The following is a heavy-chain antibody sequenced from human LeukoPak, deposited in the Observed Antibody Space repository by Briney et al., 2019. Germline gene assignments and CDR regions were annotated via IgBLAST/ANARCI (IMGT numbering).Heavy chain of an antibody. Sequence: ASVKVSCKASGYTFTRYYIHWVRQAPGQGLEWMGIIDPSGGSRSYAQKFQGRVTITRDTSTSTVYMELSSLRSEDTAVYYCARPFIETPSLGALDYWGQGTLVTVSS. D-gene: IGHD4-23*01. V-gene: IGHV1-46*01. J-gene: IGHJ4*02. CDR2: IDPSGGSR. CDR3: ARPFIETPSLGALDY. CDR1: GYTFTRYY.